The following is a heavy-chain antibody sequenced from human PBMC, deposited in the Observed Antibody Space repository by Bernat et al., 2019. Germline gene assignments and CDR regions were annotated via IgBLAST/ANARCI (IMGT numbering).Heavy chain of an antibody. V-gene: IGHV3-15*07. CDR1: GFTFSNAW. CDR3: TTDKGTGSYFSDY. D-gene: IGHD1-26*01. Sequence: EVQLVQSGGGLVKPGGSLRLSCAASGFTFSNAWKNWVCQAPGKGLEWVGRIKRKTDGGTNDYAAPVKGRSTISRDDSKNTLYLQMYRLKTDDTAVYYCTTDKGTGSYFSDYWGQGTLVTVSS. CDR2: IKRKTDGGTN. J-gene: IGHJ4*02.